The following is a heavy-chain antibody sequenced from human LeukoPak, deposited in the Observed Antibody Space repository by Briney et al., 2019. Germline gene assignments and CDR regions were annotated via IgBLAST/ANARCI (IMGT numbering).Heavy chain of an antibody. D-gene: IGHD3-16*01. V-gene: IGHV3-7*01. CDR1: GFIFSSYP. CDR2: INQDGSEK. J-gene: IGHJ4*02. CDR3: TRRLDE. Sequence: GGSLRLSCAASGFIFSSYPLNWVRQAPGKGLEWVANINQDGSEKNCLDSVKGRFTISRDNAQNSLYLQMNGLRVEDTAVYYCTRRLDEWGQGTLVTVSS.